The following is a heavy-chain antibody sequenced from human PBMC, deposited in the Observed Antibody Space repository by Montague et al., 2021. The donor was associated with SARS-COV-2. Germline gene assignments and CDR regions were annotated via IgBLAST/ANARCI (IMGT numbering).Heavy chain of an antibody. J-gene: IGHJ4*02. D-gene: IGHD6-13*01. V-gene: IGHV4-4*02. CDR3: ARGQLVGDSSSWYYFDY. Sequence: SETLSLTCAVSGGSINTNNWWTWVRQPPGEGLEWIGQIFHSGITNYNPSLESRVTISVDKSKNQFSLRLSSVTAADTAVYYCARGQLVGDSSSWYYFDYWGQGTLVAVSS. CDR2: IFHSGIT. CDR1: GGSINTNNW.